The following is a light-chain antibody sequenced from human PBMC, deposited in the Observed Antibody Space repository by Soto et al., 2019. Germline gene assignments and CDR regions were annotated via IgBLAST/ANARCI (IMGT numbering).Light chain of an antibody. CDR2: GAS. CDR3: QHYVNWPLT. J-gene: IGKJ4*01. Sequence: EIVLTQSPATLSLSPGERATLSCRASQNVSSNLLVWYQQHPGQAPRLLIYGASSRATGVPARFSGSRSGAEFTLTISSLQSEDFAVYYCQHYVNWPLTFGGGTKVDIK. CDR1: QNVSSN. V-gene: IGKV3-15*01.